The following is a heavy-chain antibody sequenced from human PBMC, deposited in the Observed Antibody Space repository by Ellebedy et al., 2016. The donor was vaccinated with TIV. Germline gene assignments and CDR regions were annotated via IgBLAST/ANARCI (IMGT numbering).Heavy chain of an antibody. Sequence: GGSLRLXCAASGFTFSDYYMSWIRQAPGKGLEWVSYISSSGSTIYYADSVKGRFTISRDNSKNTLYLQMNSLRAEDTAVYYCARDQTAAGFFDYWGQGTLVTVSS. CDR1: GFTFSDYY. V-gene: IGHV3-11*04. CDR3: ARDQTAAGFFDY. J-gene: IGHJ4*02. D-gene: IGHD6-13*01. CDR2: ISSSGSTI.